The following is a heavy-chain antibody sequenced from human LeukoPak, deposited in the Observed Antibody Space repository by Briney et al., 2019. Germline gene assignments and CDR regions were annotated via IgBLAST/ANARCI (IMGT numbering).Heavy chain of an antibody. CDR1: GGSISSSSYH. D-gene: IGHD1-26*01. CDR3: ARLRSKRELLPTRVYYFDY. V-gene: IGHV4-39*07. J-gene: IGHJ4*02. CDR2: INHSGST. Sequence: PSETLSLTCTVSGGSISSSSYHWGWIRQPPGKGLEWIGEINHSGSTNYNPSLKSRVTISVDTSKNQFSLKLSSVTAADTAVYYCARLRSKRELLPTRVYYFDYWGQGTLVTVSS.